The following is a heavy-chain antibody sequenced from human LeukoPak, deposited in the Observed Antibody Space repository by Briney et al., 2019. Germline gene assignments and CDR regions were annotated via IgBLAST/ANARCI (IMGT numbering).Heavy chain of an antibody. D-gene: IGHD3-22*01. Sequence: PSETLSLTCTVSGGSLSSYYWSWIRQPPGKGLEWIGYIYHSGSTNYNPSLKSRVTVSMDTSKNQFSLKLSSVTAADTAVYYCATLSAWRGSGYYYWGQGTLVTVSS. J-gene: IGHJ4*02. CDR2: IYHSGST. CDR1: GGSLSSYY. V-gene: IGHV4-59*08. CDR3: ATLSAWRGSGYYY.